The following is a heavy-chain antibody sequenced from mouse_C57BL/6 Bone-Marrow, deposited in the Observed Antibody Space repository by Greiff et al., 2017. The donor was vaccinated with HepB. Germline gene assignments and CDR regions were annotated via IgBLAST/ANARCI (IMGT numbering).Heavy chain of an antibody. J-gene: IGHJ2*01. D-gene: IGHD2-4*01. V-gene: IGHV5-9-1*02. CDR1: GFTFSSYA. CDR2: ISSGGDYI. Sequence: EVKLVESGEGLVKPGGSLKLSCAASGFTFSSYAMSWVRQTPEKRLEWVAYISSGGDYIYYADTVKGRFTISRDNARNTLYLQMSSLKSEDTAMYYCTRDLYDYPFDYWGQGTTLTVSP. CDR3: TRDLYDYPFDY.